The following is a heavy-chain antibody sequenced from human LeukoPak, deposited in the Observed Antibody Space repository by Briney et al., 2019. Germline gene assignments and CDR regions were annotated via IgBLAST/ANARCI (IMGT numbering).Heavy chain of an antibody. CDR1: GGSISSYY. CDR2: IYHSGST. J-gene: IGHJ4*02. V-gene: IGHV4-59*01. D-gene: IGHD5-24*01. Sequence: SETLSLTCTVSGGSISSYYWSWIRQPPGKGLEWIGYIYHSGSTYYNPSLKSRVTISVDRSKNQFSLKLSSVTAADTAVYYCASSYRDGYNYGAGYFDYWGQGTLVTVSS. CDR3: ASSYRDGYNYGAGYFDY.